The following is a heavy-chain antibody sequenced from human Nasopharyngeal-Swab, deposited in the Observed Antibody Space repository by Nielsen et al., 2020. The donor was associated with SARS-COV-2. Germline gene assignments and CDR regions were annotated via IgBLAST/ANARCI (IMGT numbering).Heavy chain of an antibody. CDR3: ARRGYYYDSSVPPDY. J-gene: IGHJ4*02. V-gene: IGHV4-39*01. CDR2: IYYSGST. D-gene: IGHD3-22*01. Sequence: SETLSLTCTVSGGSISSSSYYWGWIHQPPGKGLEWIGSIYYSGSTYYNPSLKSRVTISVDTSKNQFSLKLSSVTAADTAVYYCARRGYYYDSSVPPDYWGQGTLVTVSS. CDR1: GGSISSSSYY.